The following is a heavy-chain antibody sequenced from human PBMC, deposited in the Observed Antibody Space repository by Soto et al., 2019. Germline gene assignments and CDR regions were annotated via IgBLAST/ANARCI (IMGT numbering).Heavy chain of an antibody. Sequence: EVQLLESGGGLVQPGGSLRLSCAASGFTFSNYAMSWVRQAPGKGLEWVSAISGSGVTTDYADSVKGRFAISRDNSKNTLYLQMNSLRAEDTAVYYCAKDVLPTTVTIIDIWGQGTMVTVSS. D-gene: IGHD4-17*01. CDR2: ISGSGVTT. CDR3: AKDVLPTTVTIIDI. J-gene: IGHJ3*02. V-gene: IGHV3-23*01. CDR1: GFTFSNYA.